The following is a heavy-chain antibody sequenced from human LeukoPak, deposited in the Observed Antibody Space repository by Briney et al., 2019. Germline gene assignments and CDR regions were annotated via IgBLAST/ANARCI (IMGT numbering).Heavy chain of an antibody. D-gene: IGHD3-22*01. J-gene: IGHJ5*02. CDR3: ARLGYYYDSSGYYRRLNWFDP. V-gene: IGHV1-69*05. CDR1: GGTSSSYA. Sequence: SVKVSCKASGGTSSSYAISWVRQAPGQGLEWMGGIIPIFGTANYAQKFQGRVTITTDESTSTAYMELSSLRSEDTAVYYCARLGYYYDSSGYYRRLNWFDPWGQGTLVTVSS. CDR2: IIPIFGTA.